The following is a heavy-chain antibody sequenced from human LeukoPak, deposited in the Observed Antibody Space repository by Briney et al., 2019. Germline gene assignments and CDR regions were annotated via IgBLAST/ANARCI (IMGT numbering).Heavy chain of an antibody. D-gene: IGHD3-10*01. CDR3: ARDLIVPDAMTGSGSYSTDY. V-gene: IGHV1-18*01. CDR2: ISAYNGTT. J-gene: IGHJ4*02. CDR1: GYTFTSYG. Sequence: ASVKVSCKASGYTFTSYGISWVRQAPGQGLEWMGWISAYNGTTNYAQKLQGRVTMTTDTSTSTAYMELRSLRSDDTAVYYCARDLIVPDAMTGSGSYSTDYWGQGTLATVSS.